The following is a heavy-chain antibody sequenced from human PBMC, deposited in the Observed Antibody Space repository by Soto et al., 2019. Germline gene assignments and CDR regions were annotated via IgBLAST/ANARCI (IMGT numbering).Heavy chain of an antibody. CDR2: SNAYNGNT. CDR3: AREYSSGADDAFDI. CDR1: GYTFTSYG. J-gene: IGHJ3*02. V-gene: IGHV1-18*01. D-gene: IGHD6-19*01. Sequence: ASVKVSCKASGYTFTSYGIIWLRQALGQGIEWMGWSNAYNGNTNYAQKLQGTVTMTTDTSTSTADMELRSLRSDDTAVYYCAREYSSGADDAFDIWGQGTMVTVSS.